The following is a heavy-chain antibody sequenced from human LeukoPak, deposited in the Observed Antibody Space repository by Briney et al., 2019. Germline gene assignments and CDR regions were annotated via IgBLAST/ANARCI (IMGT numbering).Heavy chain of an antibody. CDR2: INPNSGGT. V-gene: IGHV1-2*02. CDR1: GYTFTGYY. CDR3: ARDRLQYDYVWGSYRPPYYMDV. J-gene: IGHJ6*03. Sequence: ASVKVSCKASGYTFTGYYMHWVRQAPGQGLEWMGWINPNSGGTNYAQKFQGRVTMTRDMSTSTVYMELSSLRSEDTAVYYCARDRLQYDYVWGSYRPPYYMDVWGKGTTVTVSS. D-gene: IGHD3-16*02.